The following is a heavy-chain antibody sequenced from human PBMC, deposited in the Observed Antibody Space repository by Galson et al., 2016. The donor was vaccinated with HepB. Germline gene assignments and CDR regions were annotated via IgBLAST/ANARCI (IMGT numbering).Heavy chain of an antibody. Sequence: SLRLSCAASGFTFSSYSMAWVRRAPGKGLEWVANIKPDGSGGYFLDSLKGRFTVSGDNDKNSLYLQMNSLRVDDTAVYYCARLYGDVTLFDYWGQGTLVTVSS. D-gene: IGHD4-17*01. V-gene: IGHV3-7*03. CDR1: GFTFSSYS. CDR2: IKPDGSGG. CDR3: ARLYGDVTLFDY. J-gene: IGHJ4*02.